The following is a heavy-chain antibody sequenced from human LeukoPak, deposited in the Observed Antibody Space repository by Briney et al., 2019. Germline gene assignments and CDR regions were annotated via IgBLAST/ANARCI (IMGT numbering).Heavy chain of an antibody. Sequence: GGSLRLSCAASGFTFSNYAMRWVRQAPGKGLEWVSGISGSGDSTYYADSVKGRLTISRDNAKNSLYLQMNSLRAEDTAVYYCARRRSSWENYYYMDVWGKGTTVTVSS. CDR2: ISGSGDST. J-gene: IGHJ6*03. CDR3: ARRRSSWENYYYMDV. CDR1: GFTFSNYA. D-gene: IGHD6-13*01. V-gene: IGHV3-23*01.